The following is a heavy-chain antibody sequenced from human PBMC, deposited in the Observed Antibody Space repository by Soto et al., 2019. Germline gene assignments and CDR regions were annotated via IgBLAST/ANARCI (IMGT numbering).Heavy chain of an antibody. CDR1: GGSISSYY. J-gene: IGHJ4*02. CDR2: IYYSGST. CDR3: ARSLVVPAATNFDY. D-gene: IGHD2-2*01. V-gene: IGHV4-59*06. Sequence: ASETLSLTCTVSGGSISSYYWSWIRQPPGKGLEWIGYIYYSGSTNYNPSLKSRVTISVDTSKNQFSLKLSSVTAADTAVYYCARSLVVPAATNFDYWGQGTLVTVSS.